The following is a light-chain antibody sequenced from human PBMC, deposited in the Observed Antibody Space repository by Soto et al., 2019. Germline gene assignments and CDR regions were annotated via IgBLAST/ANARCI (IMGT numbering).Light chain of an antibody. CDR2: WAS. Sequence: IVMTQSPDSLAVSLGERATINCKSSQSVLYSSNNKNYLAWYQQKPGQPPKLLIYWASTRESRVPDRFSGSGSGTDFTLTISSLQAEDVAVYYCQQYYSTSYTFGQRTKLEIK. V-gene: IGKV4-1*01. CDR1: QSVLYSSNNKNY. CDR3: QQYYSTSYT. J-gene: IGKJ2*01.